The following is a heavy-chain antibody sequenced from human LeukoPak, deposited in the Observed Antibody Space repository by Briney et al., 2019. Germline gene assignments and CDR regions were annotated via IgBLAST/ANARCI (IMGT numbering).Heavy chain of an antibody. CDR2: ISNDGSKT. V-gene: IGHV3-30*16. CDR1: GFTFSSYG. CDR3: ARDAEIRRNFFYMDV. D-gene: IGHD3-16*01. J-gene: IGHJ6*03. Sequence: GGSLRLSCAASGFTFSSYGVYWVRQSPGKGLEWVAAISNDGSKTHDADSVKGRFTISRDNSKNTLCLQMNSLRPEDTAVYYCARDAEIRRNFFYMDVWGSGTTVIVSS.